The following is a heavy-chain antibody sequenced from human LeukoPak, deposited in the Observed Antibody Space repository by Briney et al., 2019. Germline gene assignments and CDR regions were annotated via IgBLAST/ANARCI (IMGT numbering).Heavy chain of an antibody. CDR1: GFTSDDYA. CDR3: AKVIHSGWFQGAFDF. J-gene: IGHJ3*01. Sequence: PGGSLRLSCAASGFTSDDYAMHWVRQAPGKGLEWVSGFNWRTGTIGYADSVKGRFTISRDSAKSSLYLQMNSLRAEDTAFYYCAKVIHSGWFQGAFDFWGQGTMVTVSS. V-gene: IGHV3-9*02. CDR2: FNWRTGTI. D-gene: IGHD6-19*01.